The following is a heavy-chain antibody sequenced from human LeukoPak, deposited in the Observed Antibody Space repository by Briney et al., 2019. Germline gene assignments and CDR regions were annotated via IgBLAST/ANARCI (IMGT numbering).Heavy chain of an antibody. CDR1: GFTVSSNY. J-gene: IGHJ6*02. V-gene: IGHV3-66*01. CDR2: IYSGGST. D-gene: IGHD3-3*01. CDR3: ARDQVFGVVMTGGYYYGMDV. Sequence: GGSLRLSCAASGFTVSSNYMSWVRQAPGKGLEWVSVIYSGGSTYYADSVKGRFTISRDNSKNTLYLQMNSLRAEDTAVYYCARDQVFGVVMTGGYYYGMDVWGQGTTVTVSS.